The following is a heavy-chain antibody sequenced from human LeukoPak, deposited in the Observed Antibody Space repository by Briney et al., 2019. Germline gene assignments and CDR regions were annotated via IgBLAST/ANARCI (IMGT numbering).Heavy chain of an antibody. CDR1: GCTFTGYY. Sequence: ASVRVSCKASGCTFTGYYMHWVRQAPGQGLEWMGWINPNSGGTNYARKFQGRVTMTRDTSISTAYMELSRLRSDDTAVYYCARVRLTRTTVEYYFDYWGQGTLVTVSS. J-gene: IGHJ4*02. CDR3: ARVRLTRTTVEYYFDY. D-gene: IGHD4-23*01. CDR2: INPNSGGT. V-gene: IGHV1-2*02.